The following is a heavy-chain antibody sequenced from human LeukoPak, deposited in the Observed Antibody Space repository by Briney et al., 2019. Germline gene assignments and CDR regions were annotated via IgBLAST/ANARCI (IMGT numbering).Heavy chain of an antibody. V-gene: IGHV3-23*01. Sequence: GGSLRLSCAASGFTFSSYAMSWVRQAPGKGLEWVSAISGSGGSTYYADSVKGRFTISRDNSKNTLYLQMNSLRAKDTAVYYCAKGRSGWPRVYFDYWGQGTLVTVSS. CDR2: ISGSGGST. CDR3: AKGRSGWPRVYFDY. CDR1: GFTFSSYA. J-gene: IGHJ4*02. D-gene: IGHD6-19*01.